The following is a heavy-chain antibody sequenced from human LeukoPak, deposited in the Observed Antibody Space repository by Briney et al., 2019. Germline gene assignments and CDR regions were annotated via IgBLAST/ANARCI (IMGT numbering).Heavy chain of an antibody. Sequence: PSETLSLTCTVSGGSIISADYYCSWIRQPPGKGLEWIGYINYIGTTYYNPSLKSRVTISKDTSKNQFSLKLTSVTAADTAVYYCARRAKFSGSYEEDYWGQGTLVTVSS. J-gene: IGHJ4*02. V-gene: IGHV4-30-4*08. D-gene: IGHD1-26*01. CDR3: ARRAKFSGSYEEDY. CDR2: INYIGTT. CDR1: GGSIISADYY.